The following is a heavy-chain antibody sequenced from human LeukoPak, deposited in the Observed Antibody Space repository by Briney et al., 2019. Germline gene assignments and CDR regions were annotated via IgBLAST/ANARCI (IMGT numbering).Heavy chain of an antibody. J-gene: IGHJ6*03. CDR2: INHSGSI. V-gene: IGHV4-34*01. CDR3: ARGRGYYYYYMDV. CDR1: GGSFSGYY. D-gene: IGHD3-10*01. Sequence: SETLSLTCAVYGGSFSGYYWSWIRQPPGKGLEWIGEINHSGSINYNPSLKSRVTISVDTSKNQFSLKLSSVTAADTAVYYCARGRGYYYYYMDVWGKGTTVTVSS.